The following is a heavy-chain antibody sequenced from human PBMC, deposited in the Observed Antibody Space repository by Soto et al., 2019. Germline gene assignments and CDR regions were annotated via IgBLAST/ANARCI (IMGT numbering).Heavy chain of an antibody. D-gene: IGHD3-10*01. J-gene: IGHJ6*02. Sequence: QVQLQQWGAGLLKPSETLSLTCAVYGGSFSGYYWSWIRQPPGKGLEWIGEINHSGSTNYNPSLKSRVTISVDTSKNQFSLKLSSVTAADTAVYYCGFAWFGESRPMDVWGQGTTVTVSS. CDR2: INHSGST. CDR3: GFAWFGESRPMDV. V-gene: IGHV4-34*01. CDR1: GGSFSGYY.